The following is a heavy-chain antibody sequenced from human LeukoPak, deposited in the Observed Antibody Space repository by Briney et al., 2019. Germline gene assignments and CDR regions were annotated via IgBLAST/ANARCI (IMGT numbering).Heavy chain of an antibody. CDR1: GYTFTSYG. J-gene: IGHJ3*02. Sequence: ASVKVSCKASGYTFTSYGISWVRQAPGQGLEWMGWINGYNTNTNYAPKFQGRVTMTTDTSTRTAYMELRSLRSDDTAVFYCARDDYGGNYDAFDIWGQGTMVTVSS. CDR3: ARDDYGGNYDAFDI. D-gene: IGHD4-23*01. V-gene: IGHV1-18*01. CDR2: INGYNTNT.